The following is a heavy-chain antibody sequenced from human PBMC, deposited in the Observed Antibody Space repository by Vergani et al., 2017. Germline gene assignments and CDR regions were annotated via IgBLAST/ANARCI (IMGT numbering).Heavy chain of an antibody. J-gene: IGHJ4*02. D-gene: IGHD6-6*01. CDR3: AKGTEYRSSSGTGK. Sequence: EVQLLESGGGLVQPGGSLRLSCAASGFTFSSYAMSWVRQAPGKGLEWVSAISGSGGSTYYADSVKGRFTMSRDNSKNTLYLQMNSLRAEDTAVYYCAKGTEYRSSSGTGKWGQGTLVTVSS. CDR1: GFTFSSYA. CDR2: ISGSGGST. V-gene: IGHV3-23*01.